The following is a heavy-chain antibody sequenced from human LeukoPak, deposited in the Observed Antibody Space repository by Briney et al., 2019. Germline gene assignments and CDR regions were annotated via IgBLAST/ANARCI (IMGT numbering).Heavy chain of an antibody. V-gene: IGHV1-8*03. J-gene: IGHJ6*03. CDR2: MNPNSGNT. Sequence: ASVKVSCKASGYTSTSYDINWVRQATGQGLEWMGWMNPNSGNTGYAQKFQGRVTITTDESTSTAYMELSSLRSEDTAVYYCARSAREDYYYMDVWGKGTTVTVSS. CDR3: ARSAREDYYYMDV. CDR1: GYTSTSYD.